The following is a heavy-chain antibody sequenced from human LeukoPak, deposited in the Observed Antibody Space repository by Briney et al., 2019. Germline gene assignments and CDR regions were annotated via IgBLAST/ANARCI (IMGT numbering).Heavy chain of an antibody. Sequence: ASVKVSCKASGYIFANYGFSWVRQAPGQGLEWMGWISADNHNTEYAQKFQDRVTMTDDRSTSTVYMELRSLRSDDTAVYYCARDRRGYSAYDGEGFDYWGQGTLVTVPS. V-gene: IGHV1-18*04. J-gene: IGHJ4*02. D-gene: IGHD5-12*01. CDR1: GYIFANYG. CDR2: ISADNHNT. CDR3: ARDRRGYSAYDGEGFDY.